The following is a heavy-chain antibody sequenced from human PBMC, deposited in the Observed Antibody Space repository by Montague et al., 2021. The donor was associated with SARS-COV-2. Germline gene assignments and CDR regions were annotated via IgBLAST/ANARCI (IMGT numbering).Heavy chain of an antibody. D-gene: IGHD2-2*01. CDR3: ARHPLGYCSSTSCYVG. J-gene: IGHJ4*02. CDR2: VLYNKGT. Sequence: SETLSLTCTVSGVSVTDYYWSWIRQPPGKGLEWVGDVLYNKGTNFNPSLKSRVAISVDASKNQFSLKLSSVTAADTAVYYCARHPLGYCSSTSCYVGWGQGTLVTVSP. CDR1: GVSVTDYY. V-gene: IGHV4-59*08.